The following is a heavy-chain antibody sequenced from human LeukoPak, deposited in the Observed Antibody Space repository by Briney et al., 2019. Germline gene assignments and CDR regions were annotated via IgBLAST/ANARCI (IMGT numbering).Heavy chain of an antibody. D-gene: IGHD3-16*01. CDR2: ISGRSNII. Sequence: GGSLRLSCAGSGSTFGSFSMVWVRQAPGKGLEWVSYISGRSNIIHYAESVKGRFTVSRDNANKSVYLQMNSLRGEDTAVYYCARWGTSRALDYWGQGTLVIVSS. J-gene: IGHJ4*02. CDR1: GSTFGSFS. CDR3: ARWGTSRALDY. V-gene: IGHV3-48*01.